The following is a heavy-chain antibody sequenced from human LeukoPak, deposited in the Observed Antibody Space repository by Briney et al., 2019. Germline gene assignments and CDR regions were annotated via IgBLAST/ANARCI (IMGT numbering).Heavy chain of an antibody. J-gene: IGHJ5*02. Sequence: SQTLSLTCTVSGGSISSGGYYWSWIRQHPGKGLEWIGYIYYSGSTYYNPSLKRRVTISVDTSKNQFSLKLSSVTAADTAVYYCARGGVELEKANWFDPWGQGTLVTVSS. CDR1: GGSISSGGYY. CDR2: IYYSGST. CDR3: ARGGVELEKANWFDP. V-gene: IGHV4-31*03. D-gene: IGHD1-1*01.